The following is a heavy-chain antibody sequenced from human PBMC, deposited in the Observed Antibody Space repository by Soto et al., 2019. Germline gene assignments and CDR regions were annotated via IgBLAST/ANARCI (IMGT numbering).Heavy chain of an antibody. V-gene: IGHV4-59*01. J-gene: IGHJ6*02. CDR2: VSSTGST. Sequence: SDTLSLTCTVSGASITQYYWNWIRQSPGKGLEWIVSVSSTGSTVYNPSLKSRVTISVDTSKNQFSLKLSSVTAADTAVYYCAREGVTRNYYYYDMDVWGQGTTVT. CDR1: GASITQYY. CDR3: AREGVTRNYYYYDMDV. D-gene: IGHD2-21*02.